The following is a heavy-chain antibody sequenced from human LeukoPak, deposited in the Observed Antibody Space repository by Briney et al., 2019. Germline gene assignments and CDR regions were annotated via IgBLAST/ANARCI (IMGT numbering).Heavy chain of an antibody. Sequence: GGSLGLSCAASGLTFSSYAMHWVRQAPGKGLDWAAVISSDGNTQYYADSVKGRFTISRDNSNNTLYLQMNSLRADDTAIYYCARRRVVGSTGDAFDIWGQGTMVTLSS. D-gene: IGHD1-26*01. J-gene: IGHJ3*02. CDR1: GLTFSSYA. CDR2: ISSDGNTQ. V-gene: IGHV3-30-3*01. CDR3: ARRRVVGSTGDAFDI.